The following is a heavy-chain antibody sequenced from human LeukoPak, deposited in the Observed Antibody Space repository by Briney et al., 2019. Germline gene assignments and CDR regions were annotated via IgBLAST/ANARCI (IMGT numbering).Heavy chain of an antibody. CDR2: IGIDSGNT. CDR3: ARDYKYAFDN. J-gene: IGHJ4*02. D-gene: IGHD5-24*01. Sequence: PGGSLRLSCAASGFTFSDYSMNWVCQAPGKGLEWISYIGIDSGNTNYADSVKGRFTISGDKAKNSLYLQMNSPRVEDTAVYYCARDYKYAFDNWGQGTLDTVSS. CDR1: GFTFSDYS. V-gene: IGHV3-48*01.